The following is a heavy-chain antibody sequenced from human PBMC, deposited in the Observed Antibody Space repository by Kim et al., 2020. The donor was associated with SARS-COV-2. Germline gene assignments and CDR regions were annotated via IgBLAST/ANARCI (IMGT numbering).Heavy chain of an antibody. V-gene: IGHV4-59*01. CDR3: ARGLAAAAYYYYGMDV. Sequence: SETLSLTCTVSGGSISSYYWSWMRQPPGKGLEWIGYNYYSGSTNYNPSLKSRLNISVDTSKNQFSLKLSSVTAADTAVYYCARGLAAAAYYYYGMDVWGQGTTVTVSS. CDR2: NYYSGST. D-gene: IGHD6-13*01. CDR1: GGSISSYY. J-gene: IGHJ6*02.